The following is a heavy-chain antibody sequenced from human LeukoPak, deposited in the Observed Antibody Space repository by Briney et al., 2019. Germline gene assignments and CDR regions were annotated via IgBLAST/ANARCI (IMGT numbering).Heavy chain of an antibody. D-gene: IGHD3-10*01. Sequence: PSETLSLTCTVSGGSISSYYWSWIRQPPGKGLEWIGYIYYSGSTNYNPSLKSRISISVGTSKNQFSLKLSSVTAADTAVYYCARDSPLLWFGELFTYFDYWGQGTLVTVSS. CDR2: IYYSGST. CDR1: GGSISSYY. J-gene: IGHJ4*02. CDR3: ARDSPLLWFGELFTYFDY. V-gene: IGHV4-59*01.